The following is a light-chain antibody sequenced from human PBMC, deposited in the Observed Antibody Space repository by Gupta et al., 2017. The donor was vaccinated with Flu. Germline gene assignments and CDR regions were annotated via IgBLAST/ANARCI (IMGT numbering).Light chain of an antibody. Sequence: DIQMTQSPSSLSASVGDRVTITCRASQGVSNYLAWYQQRPGKVPKLLIYGASTLQSGVPSRFSGSGSGTEFTITITSLQPEDVATYYCQKYDSVPLTFGGGTRVEI. CDR2: GAS. CDR3: QKYDSVPLT. J-gene: IGKJ4*01. V-gene: IGKV1-27*01. CDR1: QGVSNY.